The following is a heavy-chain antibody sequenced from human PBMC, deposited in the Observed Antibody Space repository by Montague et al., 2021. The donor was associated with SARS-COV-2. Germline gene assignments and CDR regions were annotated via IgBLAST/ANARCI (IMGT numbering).Heavy chain of an antibody. CDR3: ARGMIRGVTTPFDY. D-gene: IGHD3-10*01. V-gene: IGHV4-39*02. CDR2: IYYSGTT. Sequence: SETLSLTCSVSSGSIISSGYYWGWIRQPPGQELEWIGNIYYSGTTYYNPSLQSRGTISVDTSKNHLSLSLSSVTAADTAVYFCARGMIRGVTTPFDYWGQGSQVTVPS. CDR1: SGSIISSGYY. J-gene: IGHJ4*02.